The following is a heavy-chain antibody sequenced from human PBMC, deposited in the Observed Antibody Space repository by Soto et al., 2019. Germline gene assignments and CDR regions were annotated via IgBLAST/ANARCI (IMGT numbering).Heavy chain of an antibody. CDR2: VHPIVSTS. CDR1: GDTFNFYS. Sequence: QVQLVQSGAEVKRPGSSVKVSCKASGDTFNFYSINWVRQAPGQGLEWMGRVHPIVSTSNSAQKFQGRVTITRDKPTSTASMELSSLRSEDTAIYYCARSYGSGYRAFDYWGQGALVTFSS. V-gene: IGHV1-69*08. D-gene: IGHD3-10*01. J-gene: IGHJ4*02. CDR3: ARSYGSGYRAFDY.